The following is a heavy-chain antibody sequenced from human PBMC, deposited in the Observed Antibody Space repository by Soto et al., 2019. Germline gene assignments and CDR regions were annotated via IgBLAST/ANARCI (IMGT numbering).Heavy chain of an antibody. V-gene: IGHV3-48*01. Sequence: EVQLVESGGGLVQPGGSLRLSCAASGFTFSSYSMNWVRQAPGKGLEGVSYISSSSSTIYYADSVKGRFTISRDNAKNSLYLQMNSLRAEDTAVYYCARCAGIAVAGTIYYMDVWGKGTTVTVSS. CDR2: ISSSSSTI. D-gene: IGHD6-19*01. CDR3: ARCAGIAVAGTIYYMDV. CDR1: GFTFSSYS. J-gene: IGHJ6*03.